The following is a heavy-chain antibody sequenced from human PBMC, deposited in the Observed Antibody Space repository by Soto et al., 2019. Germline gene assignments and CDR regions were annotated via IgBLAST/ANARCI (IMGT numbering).Heavy chain of an antibody. J-gene: IGHJ4*02. Sequence: EVQLVESGGGLVQPGGSLKVSCAASGFTFSGSAMHWVRQASGKGLEWVGRIRSKTNNYATAYAASVRGRFTISRDDSKNTVSLQMNSLKIEDTAVYYCARPRSTWYYDYWGQGNLVTVSS. CDR3: ARPRSTWYYDY. V-gene: IGHV3-73*02. CDR1: GFTFSGSA. CDR2: IRSKTNNYAT. D-gene: IGHD6-13*01.